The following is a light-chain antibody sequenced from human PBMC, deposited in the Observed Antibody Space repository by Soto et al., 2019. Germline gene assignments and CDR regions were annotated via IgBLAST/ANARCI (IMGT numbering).Light chain of an antibody. J-gene: IGKJ4*01. CDR2: AAS. CDR3: QQSYSTPST. V-gene: IGKV1-39*01. Sequence: DIQMTQSPSSLSASVGDRVTITCRASQSISSYLNWYQQKPGRAPKLLIYAASSLQSGVPSRFSGSVSGTDFTLTISSLQPEDFATYYCQQSYSTPSTFGGGTKVDIK. CDR1: QSISSY.